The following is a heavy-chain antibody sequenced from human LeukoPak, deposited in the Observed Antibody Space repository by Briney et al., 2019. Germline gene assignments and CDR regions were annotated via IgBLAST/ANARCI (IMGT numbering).Heavy chain of an antibody. J-gene: IGHJ6*03. V-gene: IGHV4-4*07. Sequence: SETLSLTCTVSGGSISSYYWSWIRQPAGKGLEWIGRIYTSGSTNYNPSLKSRVTMSVDTSKNQFSLKLSSVTAADTAVYYCARECGREAVSVLRYFDWPRDYYYMDVWGKGTTVTISS. D-gene: IGHD3-9*01. CDR1: GGSISSYY. CDR3: ARECGREAVSVLRYFDWPRDYYYMDV. CDR2: IYTSGST.